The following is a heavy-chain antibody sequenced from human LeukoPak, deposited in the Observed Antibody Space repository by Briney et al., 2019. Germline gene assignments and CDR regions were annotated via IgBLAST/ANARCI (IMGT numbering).Heavy chain of an antibody. D-gene: IGHD1-1*01. CDR3: ARATNPGFGNYYFDY. CDR2: IYYSGST. J-gene: IGHJ4*02. Sequence: SETLSLTCTVSGGSISSYYWSWIRQPPGKGLEWIGYIYYSGSTNYNPSLKSRVTISVDTSTNQFSLRLSSVTAADTAVYYCARATNPGFGNYYFDYWGQGALVTVSS. CDR1: GGSISSYY. V-gene: IGHV4-59*08.